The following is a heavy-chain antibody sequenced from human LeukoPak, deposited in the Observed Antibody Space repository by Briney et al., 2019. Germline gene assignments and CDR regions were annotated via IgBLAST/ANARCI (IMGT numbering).Heavy chain of an antibody. V-gene: IGHV3-23*01. J-gene: IGHJ6*03. D-gene: IGHD1-26*01. Sequence: GGSLRLSCVASGFTFSSYAMSWVRQAPGKGLEWVSAISGSGGGTYYADSVKGRFTISRDNSKNSLYLQMNSLRAEDTAVYYCARGGYGASTPYYMDVWGKGTTVTVSS. CDR1: GFTFSSYA. CDR2: ISGSGGGT. CDR3: ARGGYGASTPYYMDV.